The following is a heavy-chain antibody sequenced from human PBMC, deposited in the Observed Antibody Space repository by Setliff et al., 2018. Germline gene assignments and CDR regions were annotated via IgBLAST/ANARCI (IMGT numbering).Heavy chain of an antibody. CDR3: ARHTIAMSTIISYFDY. CDR1: GFTFSDYY. Sequence: SETLRLSCVASGFTFSDYYMSWIRQPPGKGLEWIGTLSYNGNAYYTPSLKSRVTISIDTSKNQFSLKLSSVTAADTAVYYCARHTIAMSTIISYFDYWGQGTLVTVSS. D-gene: IGHD3-10*01. V-gene: IGHV4-39*01. CDR2: LSYNGNA. J-gene: IGHJ4*02.